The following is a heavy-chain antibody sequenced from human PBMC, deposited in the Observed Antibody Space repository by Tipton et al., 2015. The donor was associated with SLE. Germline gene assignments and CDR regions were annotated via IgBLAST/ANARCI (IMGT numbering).Heavy chain of an antibody. CDR1: GFTFSNYV. V-gene: IGHV3-30*04. CDR2: ISYDENSK. Sequence: SLRLSCAASGFTFSNYVMHWVRQAPGKGLEWVAVISYDENSKYYADSVKGRFTIFRDNSKSTLFLQVNSLRPEDTAVYFCARGGLRNYYDSTGHYYSAFDIWGQGTMVTVSS. D-gene: IGHD3-22*01. CDR3: ARGGLRNYYDSTGHYYSAFDI. J-gene: IGHJ3*02.